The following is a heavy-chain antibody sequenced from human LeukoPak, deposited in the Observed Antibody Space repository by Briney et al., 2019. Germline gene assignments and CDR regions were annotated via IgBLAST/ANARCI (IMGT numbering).Heavy chain of an antibody. J-gene: IGHJ4*02. CDR2: ISGSGGST. CDR3: ANLGEAVAGLDFDF. V-gene: IGHV3-23*01. CDR1: GFTFSSYA. Sequence: GGSQGLFCAASGFTFSSYAMSWVRQAPGEGLEWVSAISGSGGSTYYADSVKGRFPISRDNSKNTMYLQMNSLRAEDKAVYYCANLGEAVAGLDFDFWGQGTLVTVSS. D-gene: IGHD6-19*01.